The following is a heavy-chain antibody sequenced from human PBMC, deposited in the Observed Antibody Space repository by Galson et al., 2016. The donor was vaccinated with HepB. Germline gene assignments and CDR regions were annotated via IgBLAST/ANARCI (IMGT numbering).Heavy chain of an antibody. D-gene: IGHD6-19*01. CDR2: ISGSGGDST. Sequence: SLRLSCAASGFTFTNYAMSWVRQAPGKGLEWVSAISGSGGDSTYYADSVKGRFTISRDNSKNMLYLQMNSLRAEDTAVYYCAKDQAQNMAVALRWFDPWGQGTLVTVSS. CDR3: AKDQAQNMAVALRWFDP. CDR1: GFTFTNYA. J-gene: IGHJ5*02. V-gene: IGHV3-23*01.